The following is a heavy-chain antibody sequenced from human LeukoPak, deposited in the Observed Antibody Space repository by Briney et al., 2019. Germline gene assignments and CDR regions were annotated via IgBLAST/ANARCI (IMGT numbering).Heavy chain of an antibody. CDR1: GFTVSSDY. CDR2: IYSGGST. D-gene: IGHD2-2*01. CDR3: ARGVPAALDY. V-gene: IGHV3-66*02. J-gene: IGHJ4*02. Sequence: GGSLRLSCAASGFTVSSDYMNWVRQAPGKGQEWVSVIYSGGSTYYADSVKGRFTISRDNSKNTLYLQMGSLRAEDMAVYYCARGVPAALDYWGQGTLVTVSS.